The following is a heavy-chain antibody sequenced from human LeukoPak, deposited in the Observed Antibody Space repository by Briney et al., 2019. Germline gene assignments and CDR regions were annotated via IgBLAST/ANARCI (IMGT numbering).Heavy chain of an antibody. CDR2: MNPNSGNT. V-gene: IGHV1-8*01. CDR3: ARDLGPSGWFPDEAFDI. J-gene: IGHJ3*02. CDR1: GYTFTSYD. D-gene: IGHD6-19*01. Sequence: GASVKVSCKASGYTFTSYDINWVRQATGQGLEWMGWMNPNSGNTGYAQKFQGRVTMTTDTSTSTAYMELRSLRSDDTAVYYCARDLGPSGWFPDEAFDIWGQGTMVTVSS.